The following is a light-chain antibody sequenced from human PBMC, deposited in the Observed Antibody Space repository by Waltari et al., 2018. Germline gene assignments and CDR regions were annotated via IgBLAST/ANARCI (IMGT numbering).Light chain of an antibody. CDR3: CSYAGSFTWL. Sequence: QSALTQPRSVSGSPGQSVAISCTGTSRDVVGYKYVSWYRHHPGKAPKLMIYDVGKRPSGVPDRFSGSKSGNTASLTISGLQAEDEAEYYCCSYAGSFTWLFGGGTKLTVL. CDR2: DVG. V-gene: IGLV2-11*01. CDR1: SRDVVGYKY. J-gene: IGLJ3*02.